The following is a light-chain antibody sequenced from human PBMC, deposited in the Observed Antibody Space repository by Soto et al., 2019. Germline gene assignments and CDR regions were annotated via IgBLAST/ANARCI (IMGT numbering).Light chain of an antibody. V-gene: IGKV3-20*01. CDR3: QQYGGSPLYT. J-gene: IGKJ2*01. CDR2: AAS. CDR1: QSVSH. Sequence: EIVLTQSPGNLSLSPGETATLSCRASQSVSHLAWYQQKPGQAPRLLVYAASSRATGIPDRFSGSGSGTDFTLTISRLEPEDFAVYYCQQYGGSPLYTVGQGTRLEIK.